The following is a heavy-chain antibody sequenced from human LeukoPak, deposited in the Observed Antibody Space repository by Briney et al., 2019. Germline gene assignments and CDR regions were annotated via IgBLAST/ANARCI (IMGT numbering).Heavy chain of an antibody. CDR2: IYYTGST. CDR3: ARRQELLWFGELFHPNWDY. D-gene: IGHD3-10*01. Sequence: PSETLSLTCTVSGGSVSDYYWSWIRQSPGKGLEWIGYIYYTGSTSYNPSLRSRVTISVDTSENQFSLKLSSVTAADTAVYYCARRQELLWFGELFHPNWDYWGQGTLVTVSS. V-gene: IGHV4-59*02. CDR1: GGSVSDYY. J-gene: IGHJ4*02.